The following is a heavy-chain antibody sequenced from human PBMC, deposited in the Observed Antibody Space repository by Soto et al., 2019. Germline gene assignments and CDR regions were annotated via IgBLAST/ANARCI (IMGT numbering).Heavy chain of an antibody. V-gene: IGHV3-11*01. J-gene: IGHJ4*02. D-gene: IGHD6-6*01. Sequence: PAWSLRLSCVASGFTFSDYSMSWIRQAPGKGLEWLAFIDSRGRTLSYADSVRGRFTISRDNAENSVYLQMDSLRADDTAVYYCARQAARNYIDSWGQGNSVTVSS. CDR1: GFTFSDYS. CDR2: IDSRGRTL. CDR3: ARQAARNYIDS.